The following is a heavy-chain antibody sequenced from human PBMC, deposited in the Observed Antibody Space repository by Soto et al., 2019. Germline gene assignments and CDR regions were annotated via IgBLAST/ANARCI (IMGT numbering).Heavy chain of an antibody. D-gene: IGHD1-26*01. Sequence: EVQLLESGGGLVQPGGSLRLSCAASGFTFSSYVMSWVRQAPGKGLEWVSGISCSGGSTYYADSVKGRFTLSRDNSKNSLYLQMISLRAEDTAVSYCAKARVGATVDFDYWDYWGQGTLVAVSS. V-gene: IGHV3-23*01. CDR2: ISCSGGST. J-gene: IGHJ4*02. CDR1: GFTFSSYV. CDR3: AKARVGATVDFDYWDY.